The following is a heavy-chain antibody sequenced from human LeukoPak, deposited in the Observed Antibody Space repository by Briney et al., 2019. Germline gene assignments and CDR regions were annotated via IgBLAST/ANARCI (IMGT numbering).Heavy chain of an antibody. CDR3: ARGGKQWLVKTYYYYGMDV. CDR2: ISSNGGST. D-gene: IGHD6-19*01. Sequence: GGSLRLSCSASGFTFSSYAMHWVRQAPGKGLEYVSAISSNGGSTYYADSVKGRFTISRDNSKNTLYLQMSSLRAEDTAVYYCARGGKQWLVKTYYYYGMDVWGQGTTVTVSS. CDR1: GFTFSSYA. V-gene: IGHV3-64D*06. J-gene: IGHJ6*02.